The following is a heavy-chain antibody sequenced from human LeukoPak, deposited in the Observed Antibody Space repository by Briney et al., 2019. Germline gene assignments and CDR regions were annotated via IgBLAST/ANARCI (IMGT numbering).Heavy chain of an antibody. Sequence: SETLSLTCTVSNASISSNTYYRAWIRQPPGKGLEYIGSINYRGSTYYNPSLKGRVTLSVDTSKNQFSLKLNSVTAADTAVYYCATYKYDYVWGNQHFDYWGQGTLVAVSS. CDR1: NASISSNTYY. J-gene: IGHJ4*02. V-gene: IGHV4-39*07. D-gene: IGHD3-16*01. CDR2: INYRGST. CDR3: ATYKYDYVWGNQHFDY.